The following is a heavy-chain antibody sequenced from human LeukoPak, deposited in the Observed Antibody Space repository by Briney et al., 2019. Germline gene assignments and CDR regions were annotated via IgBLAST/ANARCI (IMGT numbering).Heavy chain of an antibody. V-gene: IGHV1-3*01. J-gene: IGHJ1*01. Sequence: ASVKVSCKASGCTFTSYAMHWVRQAPGQRLEWMGWINAGNGNTKYSQKFQGRVTITRDTSASTAHMVLSSLRSEDTAVYYCASPTWAEYFQHWGQGTLVTVSS. CDR1: GCTFTSYA. D-gene: IGHD2-15*01. CDR2: INAGNGNT. CDR3: ASPTWAEYFQH.